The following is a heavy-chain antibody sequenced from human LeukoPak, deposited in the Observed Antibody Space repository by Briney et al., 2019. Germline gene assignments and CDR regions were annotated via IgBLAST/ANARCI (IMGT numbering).Heavy chain of an antibody. Sequence: SETLSLTCAVYGGSFSGYYWSWIRQPPGKGLEWIGEINHSGSTNYNPSLKSRVTISVDTSKNQFSLKLSSVTAADTAVYYCARLPGQQLPPMGLDPWGQGTLVTVTS. CDR3: ARLPGQQLPPMGLDP. D-gene: IGHD6-13*01. V-gene: IGHV4-34*01. J-gene: IGHJ5*02. CDR1: GGSFSGYY. CDR2: INHSGST.